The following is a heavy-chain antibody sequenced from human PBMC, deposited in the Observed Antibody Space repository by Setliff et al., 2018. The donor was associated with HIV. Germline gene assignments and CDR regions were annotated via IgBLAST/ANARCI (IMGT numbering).Heavy chain of an antibody. Sequence: VASVKVSCKASGYTFTSYYMHWVRQAPGQGLEWMGWISAYNGNTNYAQKLQGRVTMTTDTSTSTAYMELRSLRSDDTAVYYCARSDGLGINSRFDSWGQGTLVTVSS. CDR3: ARSDGLGINSRFDS. V-gene: IGHV1-18*04. J-gene: IGHJ4*02. CDR1: GYTFTSYY. CDR2: ISAYNGNT. D-gene: IGHD3-10*01.